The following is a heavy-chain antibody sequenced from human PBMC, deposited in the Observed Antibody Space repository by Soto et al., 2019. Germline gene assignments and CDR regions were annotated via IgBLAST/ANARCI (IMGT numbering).Heavy chain of an antibody. J-gene: IGHJ4*02. D-gene: IGHD4-17*01. V-gene: IGHV1-58*02. CDR1: GFTFTSSA. Sequence: ASVKVSCKASGFTFTSSAMQWVRQARGQRLEWIGWIVVGSGNTNYAQKFQERVTITRDMSTSTAYMELSSLRSEDTAVYYCAADPLTDDYGDYRFDDWGQGTLVTVS. CDR2: IVVGSGNT. CDR3: AADPLTDDYGDYRFDD.